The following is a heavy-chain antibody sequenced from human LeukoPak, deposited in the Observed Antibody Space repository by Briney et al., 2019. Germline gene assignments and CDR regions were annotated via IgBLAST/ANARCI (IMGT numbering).Heavy chain of an antibody. CDR3: ARASSGYCSGGSCINYMDV. CDR1: GGTFSSYA. Sequence: SVKVSCKASGGTFSSYAISWVRQAPGQGLEWMGGIIPIFGTANYAQKFQGRVTITADKSTGTAYMELSSLRSEDTAVYYCARASSGYCSGGSCINYMDVWGKGTTVTVSS. D-gene: IGHD2-15*01. CDR2: IIPIFGTA. J-gene: IGHJ6*03. V-gene: IGHV1-69*06.